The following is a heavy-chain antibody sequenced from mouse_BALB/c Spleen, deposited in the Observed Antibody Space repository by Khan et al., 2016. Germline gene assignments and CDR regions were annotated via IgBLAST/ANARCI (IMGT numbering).Heavy chain of an antibody. Sequence: EVELVESGPGLVKPSQSLSLTCTVTGYSITSDYAWNWLRQFPGHKLEWLGYLRYSGSTTYNPSLKSRISITRDSSKHQFFLQLYSLSTEDTATWYCTTTTTATRYFEGWGAGTTVTVSS. CDR2: LRYSGST. CDR3: TTTTTATRYFEG. V-gene: IGHV3-2*02. CDR1: GYSITSDYA. D-gene: IGHD1-2*01. J-gene: IGHJ1*01.